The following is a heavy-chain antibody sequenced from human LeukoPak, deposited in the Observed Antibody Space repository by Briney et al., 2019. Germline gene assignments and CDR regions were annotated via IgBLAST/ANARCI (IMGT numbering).Heavy chain of an antibody. D-gene: IGHD3-10*01. V-gene: IGHV3-30-3*01. CDR2: ISYDGSIK. CDR1: GFTFSSYA. CDR3: AKDQSYGSGSYLDY. J-gene: IGHJ4*02. Sequence: GSLRLSCAASGFTFSSYAMHWVRQAPGKGLEWVAVISYDGSIKYYADSVKGRFTISRDNSKNTLYLQMNSLGAEDTAVYYCAKDQSYGSGSYLDYWGQGTLVTVSS.